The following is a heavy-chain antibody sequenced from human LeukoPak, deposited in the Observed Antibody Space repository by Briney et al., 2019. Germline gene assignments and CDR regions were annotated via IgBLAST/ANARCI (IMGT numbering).Heavy chain of an antibody. D-gene: IGHD1-26*01. CDR2: INSDGSST. J-gene: IGHJ4*02. CDR3: ARPGSSRTIDY. Sequence: GGSLRLTCAASGFTFSSYWMHWVRQAPGKGLVWVSRINSDGSSTSYADSVKGRFTISRDNAKNTLYLQMNSLRAEDTAVYYCARPGSSRTIDYWGQGTLVTVSS. V-gene: IGHV3-74*01. CDR1: GFTFSSYW.